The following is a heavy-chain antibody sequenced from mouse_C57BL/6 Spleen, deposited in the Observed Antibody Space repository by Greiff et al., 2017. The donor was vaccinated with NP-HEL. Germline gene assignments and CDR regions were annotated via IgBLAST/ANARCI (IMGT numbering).Heavy chain of an antibody. CDR2: IYPGDGDT. V-gene: IGHV1-82*01. CDR1: GYAFSSSW. Sequence: LVESGPELVKPGASVKISCKASGYAFSSSWMNWVKQRPGKGLEWIGRIYPGDGDTNYNGKFKGKATLTADKSSSTAYMQLSSLTSEDSAVYFCARRGSPSGYYAMDYWGQGTSVTVSS. CDR3: ARRGSPSGYYAMDY. J-gene: IGHJ4*01. D-gene: IGHD3-1*01.